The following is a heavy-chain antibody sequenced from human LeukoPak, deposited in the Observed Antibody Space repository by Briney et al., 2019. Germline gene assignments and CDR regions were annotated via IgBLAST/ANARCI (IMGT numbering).Heavy chain of an antibody. Sequence: SETLSLTCTVSGYSINSGYYWSWIRQPPGKGLEWIGYIYYSGSTNYNPSLKSRVTISVDTSKNQFSLKLSSVTAADTAVYYCARHRSYGPYYYYGMDVWGQGTTVTVSS. CDR3: ARHRSYGPYYYYGMDV. J-gene: IGHJ6*02. D-gene: IGHD5-18*01. V-gene: IGHV4-59*08. CDR1: GYSINSGYY. CDR2: IYYSGST.